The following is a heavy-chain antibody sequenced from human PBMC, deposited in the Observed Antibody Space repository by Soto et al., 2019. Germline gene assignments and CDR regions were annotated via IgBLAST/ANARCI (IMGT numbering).Heavy chain of an antibody. J-gene: IGHJ5*02. Sequence: SETLSLTCAVSSGSISSRNWWSWVRQPPGKGLEWIGEIYHSGSTNYNPSLKSRVTISVDKSENQFSLKLSSVTAADTAVYYCARTYYYGSGSYSYNWFDPWGQGTLVTVSS. CDR1: SGSISSRNW. D-gene: IGHD3-10*01. CDR3: ARTYYYGSGSYSYNWFDP. CDR2: IYHSGST. V-gene: IGHV4-4*02.